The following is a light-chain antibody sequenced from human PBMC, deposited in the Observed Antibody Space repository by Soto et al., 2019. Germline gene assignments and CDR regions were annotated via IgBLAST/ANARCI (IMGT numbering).Light chain of an antibody. V-gene: IGKV3-11*01. J-gene: IGKJ5*01. CDR2: GAS. CDR1: HSVSSS. CDR3: QQRSNWPRIT. Sequence: EVVMTQSPATLSVSPGERATLSCRASHSVSSSLAWYQQKPGQAPRLLISGASTRAAGIPARFSGSGSGTDFTLTISSLEPEDFAVYYCQQRSNWPRITFGQGTRLEIK.